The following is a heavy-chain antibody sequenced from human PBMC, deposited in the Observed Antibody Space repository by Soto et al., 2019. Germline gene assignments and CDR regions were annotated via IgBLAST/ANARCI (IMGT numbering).Heavy chain of an antibody. D-gene: IGHD4-17*01. V-gene: IGHV3-23*01. CDR2: ICGIGGKK. CDR1: WLTFSSYA. CDR3: FKNDAATVTIWFDP. J-gene: IGHJ5*02. Sequence: PGGSWRLSCRASWLTFSSYAMRGFRQAPGKGLEGVSAICGIGGKKYCADPVKGRFTTARDNNKNTPYLPMNSLRAEATAVYYCFKNDAATVTIWFDPWGQGILVTV.